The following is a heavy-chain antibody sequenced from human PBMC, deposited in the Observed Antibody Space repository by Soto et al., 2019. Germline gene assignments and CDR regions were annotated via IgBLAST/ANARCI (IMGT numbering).Heavy chain of an antibody. CDR2: IYYSGST. J-gene: IGHJ4*02. CDR3: ASRGYYGSGRSDY. D-gene: IGHD3-10*01. V-gene: IGHV4-59*01. CDR1: GGSISSYY. Sequence: QVQLQESGPGLAKPSETLSLTCTVSGGSISSYYWSWIRQPPGKGLEWIGYIYYSGSTNYNPSLKSRVTISVDTSKNQFSLKLSSVTAADTAVYYCASRGYYGSGRSDYWGQGTLVTVSS.